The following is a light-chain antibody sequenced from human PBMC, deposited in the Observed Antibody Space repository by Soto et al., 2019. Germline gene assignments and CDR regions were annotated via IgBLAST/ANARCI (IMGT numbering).Light chain of an antibody. CDR1: QSVSSY. Sequence: DIVMTQTPLSLPVTPGEPATLSCRASQSVSSYLAWYQQKPGQAPRLLIYDASNRATGIPARFSGSGSGTDFTLTITSLQSEDIALYYCQQYNIWPPITFGQGTRLEIK. V-gene: IGKV3D-15*01. J-gene: IGKJ5*01. CDR3: QQYNIWPPIT. CDR2: DAS.